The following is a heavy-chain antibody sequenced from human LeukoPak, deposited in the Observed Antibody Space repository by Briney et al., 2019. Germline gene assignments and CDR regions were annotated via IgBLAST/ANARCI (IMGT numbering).Heavy chain of an antibody. J-gene: IGHJ6*03. Sequence: SETLSLTCAVSGGSISSYYWSWIRQPAGKGLEWIGRIDTSGNTNYKPSLKSRVTISVDTSKNQFSLKLSSVTAADTAVYYCARDVLLWFGEPNPYYMDVWGKGTTVTISS. D-gene: IGHD3-10*01. CDR3: ARDVLLWFGEPNPYYMDV. CDR2: IDTSGNT. CDR1: GGSISSYY. V-gene: IGHV4-4*07.